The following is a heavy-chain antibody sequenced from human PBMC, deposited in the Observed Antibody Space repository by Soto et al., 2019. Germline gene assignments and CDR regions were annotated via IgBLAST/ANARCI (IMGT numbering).Heavy chain of an antibody. CDR2: ISFQGTNT. D-gene: IGHD3-3*01. CDR1: SSTFGSYA. Sequence: VGSLRLSGYGASSTFGSYAMHWVRQTPAKGLEWVAKISFQGTNTHHADSVKGRFTISRDNSKNTLYLHTNSLRREDTGTYFCARERSGAYFYGLDVWGQGTKVTVSS. J-gene: IGHJ6*01. V-gene: IGHV3-30-3*01. CDR3: ARERSGAYFYGLDV.